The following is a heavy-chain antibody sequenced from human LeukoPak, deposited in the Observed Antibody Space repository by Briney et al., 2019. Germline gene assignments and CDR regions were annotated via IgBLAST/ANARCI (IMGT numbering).Heavy chain of an antibody. CDR1: GFTFSSYG. J-gene: IGHJ4*02. D-gene: IGHD3-10*01. CDR2: IWYDGSNK. V-gene: IGHV3-33*01. CDR3: ARGPMYYYGSGSFDY. Sequence: GGSLRLSCAASGFTFSSYGMHWVRQAPGKGLEWVAVIWYDGSNKYYADSVKGRFTISRDNSKNTLYLQMNSLRAEDTAVYYCARGPMYYYGSGSFDYWGQGTLVTVSS.